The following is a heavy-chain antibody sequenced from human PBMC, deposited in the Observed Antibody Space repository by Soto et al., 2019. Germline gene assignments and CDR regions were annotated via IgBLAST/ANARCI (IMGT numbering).Heavy chain of an antibody. J-gene: IGHJ6*02. V-gene: IGHV3-15*07. CDR3: TTASGYSYGLSYYGMDV. CDR1: GFTFSNAW. CDR2: IKSKTDGGTT. Sequence: GGSLRLSCAASGFTFSNAWMNWVRQAPGKGLEWVGRIKSKTDGGTTDYAAPVKGRFTISRDDSKNTLYLQMNSLKTEDTAVYYCTTASGYSYGLSYYGMDVWGQGTTVTVSS. D-gene: IGHD5-18*01.